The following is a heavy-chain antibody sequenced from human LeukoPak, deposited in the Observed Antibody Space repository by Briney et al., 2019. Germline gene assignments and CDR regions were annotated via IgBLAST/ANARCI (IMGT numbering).Heavy chain of an antibody. CDR1: GGSISSGSYY. J-gene: IGHJ6*03. CDR3: ASHSSSWYWGAYYYYMDV. V-gene: IGHV4-61*02. Sequence: SETLSLTCTVSGGSISSGSYYWNWIRQPAGKGLEWIGLIYTSGSTKYNPSLQSRVTISVDTSKNQFSLSLSSVTAADTAVYYCASHSSSWYWGAYYYYMDVWGKGTTVTVSS. D-gene: IGHD6-13*01. CDR2: IYTSGST.